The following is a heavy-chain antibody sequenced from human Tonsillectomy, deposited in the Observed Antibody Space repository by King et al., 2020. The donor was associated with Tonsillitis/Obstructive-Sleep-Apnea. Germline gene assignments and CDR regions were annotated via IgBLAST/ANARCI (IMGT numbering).Heavy chain of an antibody. J-gene: IGHJ4*02. D-gene: IGHD5-24*01. CDR3: ARLQKRWAPGGD. CDR1: GFTFSGST. V-gene: IGHV3-73*01. Sequence: VQLVESGGGLVQPGGSLKLSCAASGFTFSGSTIHWVRQASGKGLEWIGRIRTKANNYATAYAASMKGTFTISRDDSANTECLQMSSLKTEDSAVYYCARLQKRWAPGGDWGQGTRVT. CDR2: IRTKANNYAT.